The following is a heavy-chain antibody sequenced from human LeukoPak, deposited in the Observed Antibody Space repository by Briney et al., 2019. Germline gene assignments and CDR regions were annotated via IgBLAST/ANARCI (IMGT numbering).Heavy chain of an antibody. D-gene: IGHD4-17*01. V-gene: IGHV3-7*03. CDR1: GFTFSSYW. Sequence: GGSLRLSCAASGFTFSSYWMSWVRQAPGKGLEWVANIKQDGSEKYYVDSVKGRFTISRDNAKNSLYLQMNSLRAEDTALYYCARATGGGDYDYYYYMDVWGKGTTVTVSS. CDR3: ARATGGGDYDYYYYMDV. CDR2: IKQDGSEK. J-gene: IGHJ6*03.